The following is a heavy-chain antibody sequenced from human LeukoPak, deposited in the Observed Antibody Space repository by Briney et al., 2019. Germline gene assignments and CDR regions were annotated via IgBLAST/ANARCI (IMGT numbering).Heavy chain of an antibody. CDR2: IYSTGIT. Sequence: SETLSLTCTVSDGSISGFYWSWIRQPPGKGLELIGYIYSTGITDYNPSLTGRVTISVDTSKNQFSLKLSSVTAADTAVYYCARFIGSSGYYDYWGHGTLVTVPS. CDR3: ARFIGSSGYYDY. CDR1: DGSISGFY. J-gene: IGHJ4*01. D-gene: IGHD3-22*01. V-gene: IGHV4-59*01.